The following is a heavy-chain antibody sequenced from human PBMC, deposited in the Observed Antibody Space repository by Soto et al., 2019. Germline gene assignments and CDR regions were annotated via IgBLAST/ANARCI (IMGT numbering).Heavy chain of an antibody. V-gene: IGHV3-11*05. D-gene: IGHD3-10*01. CDR1: GFTFSDYS. Sequence: QVQLVDSGGGLVKPGGSLRLSCAASGFTFSDYSMTWIRQAPGKGLEWVSYISSSSSYTNYADSVQGRFTISRDNAKNSLYLQMNSLRAEDTAVYYCATDGGTGPSWGQGTLVTVSS. CDR2: ISSSSSYT. J-gene: IGHJ4*02. CDR3: ATDGGTGPS.